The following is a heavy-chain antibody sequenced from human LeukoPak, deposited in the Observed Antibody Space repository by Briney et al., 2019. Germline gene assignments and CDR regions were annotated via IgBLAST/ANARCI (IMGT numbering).Heavy chain of an antibody. Sequence: PGGSLRLSCAASGFTFSGYAMSWVRQAPGKGLERVSHISGSGDTTYYADSVKGRFTISRDNSKNTLYLQMNSLRADDTAVYYCAKDMEGSVADYFDYWGQGTLVTVSS. CDR3: AKDMEGSVADYFDY. V-gene: IGHV3-23*01. J-gene: IGHJ4*02. D-gene: IGHD3-10*01. CDR2: ISGSGDTT. CDR1: GFTFSGYA.